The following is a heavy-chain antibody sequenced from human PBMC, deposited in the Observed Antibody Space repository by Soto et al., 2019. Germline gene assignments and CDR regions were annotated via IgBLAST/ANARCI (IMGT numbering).Heavy chain of an antibody. D-gene: IGHD5-18*01. J-gene: IGHJ4*02. CDR3: ARSGYSYGPNPLLY. CDR2: IYYSGST. CDR1: GGSISSGGYY. V-gene: IGHV4-31*03. Sequence: QVQLQESGPGLVKPSQTPSLTCTVSGGSISSGGYYWSWIRQHPGKGLEWIGHIYYSGSTYYNPSLKSRVTISVDTSKNQFSLKLSSVTAADTAVYYCARSGYSYGPNPLLYWGQGTLVTVSS.